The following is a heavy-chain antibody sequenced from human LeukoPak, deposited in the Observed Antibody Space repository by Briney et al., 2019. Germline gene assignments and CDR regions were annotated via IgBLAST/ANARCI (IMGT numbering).Heavy chain of an antibody. CDR2: ISSSSSYI. CDR3: ARVRDDSGDYYMDV. CDR1: GFTFSSYS. J-gene: IGHJ6*03. V-gene: IGHV3-21*01. D-gene: IGHD3-16*01. Sequence: AGGCLRLSCAASGFTFSSYSMNWVRQAPGKGLEWVSSISSSSSYIYYADSVKGRCTISRDNAKNSLYLQMNSLRAEDTAVYYCARVRDDSGDYYMDVWGKGTSLTVSS.